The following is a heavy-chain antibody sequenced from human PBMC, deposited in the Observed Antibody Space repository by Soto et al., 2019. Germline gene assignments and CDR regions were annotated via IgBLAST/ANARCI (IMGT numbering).Heavy chain of an antibody. Sequence: GGSLRLSCAASGFTFSSYAMIWVRQAPGKGLEWVSGVGGSGEYTYYADSVKGRFTISRDNSKNTVYLQISSLRAEDTAVYYCAKVLTGYYYYFEYWGQGALVTVSS. CDR2: VGGSGEYT. J-gene: IGHJ4*02. V-gene: IGHV3-23*01. D-gene: IGHD3-9*01. CDR1: GFTFSSYA. CDR3: AKVLTGYYYYFEY.